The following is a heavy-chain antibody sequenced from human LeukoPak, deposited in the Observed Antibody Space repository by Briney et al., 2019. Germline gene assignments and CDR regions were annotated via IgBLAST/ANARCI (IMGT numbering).Heavy chain of an antibody. V-gene: IGHV1-69*05. D-gene: IGHD6-13*01. Sequence: GASVKVSCKASGGTFTSYAISWVRQAPGQGLEWMGGIIPIFGTANYAQKFQGRVTITTDKSTSTAYMELSSLRSEDTAVYYCATISLAAAGGYYYYYYYMDVWGKGTTGTGSS. J-gene: IGHJ6*03. CDR3: ATISLAAAGGYYYYYYYMDV. CDR1: GGTFTSYA. CDR2: IIPIFGTA.